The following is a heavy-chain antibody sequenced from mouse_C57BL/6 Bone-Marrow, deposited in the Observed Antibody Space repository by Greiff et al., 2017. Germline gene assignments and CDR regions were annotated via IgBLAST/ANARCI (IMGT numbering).Heavy chain of an antibody. CDR3: AREEGYFDY. CDR2: INYDGSST. Sequence: EVKVVESEGGLVQPGSSMKLSCTASGFTFSDYYMAWVRQVPEKGLEWVANINYDGSSTYYLDSLKSRFIISRDNAKNILYLQLSSLKSEDTATYYCAREEGYFDYGGKGTTLTVSS. CDR1: GFTFSDYY. J-gene: IGHJ2*01. V-gene: IGHV5-16*01.